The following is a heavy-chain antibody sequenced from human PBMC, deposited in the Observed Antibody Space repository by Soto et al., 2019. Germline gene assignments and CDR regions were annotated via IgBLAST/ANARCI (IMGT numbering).Heavy chain of an antibody. CDR2: INPSAGSS. J-gene: IGHJ4*02. CDR3: ARVRGYTTTHYLDY. CDR1: GYTFTNDY. Sequence: ASVKVSCKASGYTFTNDYMYWVRQAPGQGLEWMGIINPSAGSSSYAQRFQGRVTMTWDTSTTTVYMELSSLRSEDTAVYYCARVRGYTTTHYLDYWGQGTLVTVSS. V-gene: IGHV1-46*01. D-gene: IGHD2-2*02.